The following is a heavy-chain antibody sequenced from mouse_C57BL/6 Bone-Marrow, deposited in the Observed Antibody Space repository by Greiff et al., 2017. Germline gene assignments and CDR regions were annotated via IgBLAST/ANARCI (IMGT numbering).Heavy chain of an antibody. Sequence: VQLQPSGPELARPGASVKLSCKASVYTFTCYAISWVKQRTGQGLEWIGEIYPRSGNAYYTEKFKGKATLTADKSSNTAYMELRSLTSEDSAVYFCTLYDGYPWYFDVGGTGTTVTVSS. CDR1: VYTFTCYA. D-gene: IGHD2-3*01. J-gene: IGHJ1*03. CDR3: TLYDGYPWYFDV. CDR2: IYPRSGNA. V-gene: IGHV1-81*01.